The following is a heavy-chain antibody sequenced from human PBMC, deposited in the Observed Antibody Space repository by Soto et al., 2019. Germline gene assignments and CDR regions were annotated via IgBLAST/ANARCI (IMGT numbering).Heavy chain of an antibody. CDR1: GFTFRTYA. CDR2: ISHDGSNT. J-gene: IGHJ4*02. Sequence: QVPVVESGGGVVQPGRSLRLSCAASGFTFRTYAMHWVRQAPGKGLEWVAVISHDGSNTDYGDSVKGRFTISRDNSKSTLSLQMNSLRPEDTDVYYCAKDAGSTEYFFASWGQGTLVSVSS. CDR3: AKDAGSTEYFFAS. V-gene: IGHV3-30*18.